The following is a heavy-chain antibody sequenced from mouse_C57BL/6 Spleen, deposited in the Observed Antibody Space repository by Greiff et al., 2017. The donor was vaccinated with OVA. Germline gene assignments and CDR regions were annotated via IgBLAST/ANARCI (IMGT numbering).Heavy chain of an antibody. V-gene: IGHV1-59*01. Sequence: QVQLQQPGPELVRPGASVKMSCKASGYAFTSSWMHWVKQRPGQGLEWIGLIDPSDSYTNYNPKFKGKATLTVDKSSSTAYMQLSSLTSEDSAVYVCARCGRSAGYFDDWGQGTTVTVSS. CDR2: IDPSDSYT. CDR1: GYAFTSSW. J-gene: IGHJ1*01. CDR3: ARCGRSAGYFDD. D-gene: IGHD1-1*02.